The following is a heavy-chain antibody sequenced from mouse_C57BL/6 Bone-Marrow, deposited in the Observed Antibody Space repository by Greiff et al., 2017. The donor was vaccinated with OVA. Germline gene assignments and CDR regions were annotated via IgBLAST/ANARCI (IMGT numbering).Heavy chain of an antibody. Sequence: EVKVVESEGGLVQPGSSMKLSCTASGFTFSDYYMAWVRQVPEKGLEWVANINYDGSSTYYLDSLKSRFIISRDNAKNILYLQMSSLKSEDTATYYCAREPITTVVAHWYFDVWGTGTTVTVSS. D-gene: IGHD1-1*01. J-gene: IGHJ1*03. CDR3: AREPITTVVAHWYFDV. V-gene: IGHV5-16*01. CDR2: INYDGSST. CDR1: GFTFSDYY.